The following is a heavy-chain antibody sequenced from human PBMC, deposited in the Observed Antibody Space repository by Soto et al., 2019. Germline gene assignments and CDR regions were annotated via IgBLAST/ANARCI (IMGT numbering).Heavy chain of an antibody. Sequence: GGSLRLSCAASGFTFNHYGMAWVRQAPGKGLEWVSIISGSGGTTYYADSVKGRFTISRDNSKSTVYLQMNSLRVEDTALYSCAKVIVLGASTIEFWGPGTLVTVSS. J-gene: IGHJ4*02. CDR2: ISGSGGTT. V-gene: IGHV3-23*01. CDR1: GFTFNHYG. CDR3: AKVIVLGASTIEF. D-gene: IGHD6-6*01.